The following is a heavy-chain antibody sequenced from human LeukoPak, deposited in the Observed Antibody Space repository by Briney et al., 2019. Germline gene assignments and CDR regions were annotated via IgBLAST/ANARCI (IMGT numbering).Heavy chain of an antibody. V-gene: IGHV4-39*07. CDR2: VSYSGST. CDR1: GSISHTNYY. J-gene: IGHJ5*02. Sequence: SETLSLTCIVSGSISHTNYYWSWIRQPAGKGLEWIGSVSYSGSTYYNPSLKSRLTISQDTSKNRFSLKLSSVTAADTAVYFCARGNEEYSAFDVWGQGILVTVSS. CDR3: ARGNEEYSAFDV. D-gene: IGHD1-1*01.